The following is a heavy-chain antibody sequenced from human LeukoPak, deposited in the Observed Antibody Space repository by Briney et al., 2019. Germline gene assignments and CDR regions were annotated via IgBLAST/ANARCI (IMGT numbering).Heavy chain of an antibody. J-gene: IGHJ4*02. CDR3: ADPVASVGARSDY. CDR1: GFTFSSYA. Sequence: PGGSLRLSCAASGFTFSSYAMSWFRQAPGKGLEWVSAISGSGGSTYYADSVKGRFTISRDNSKNTLYLQMNSLRAEDTAVYYCADPVASVGARSDYWGQGTLVTVSS. CDR2: ISGSGGST. V-gene: IGHV3-23*01. D-gene: IGHD1-26*01.